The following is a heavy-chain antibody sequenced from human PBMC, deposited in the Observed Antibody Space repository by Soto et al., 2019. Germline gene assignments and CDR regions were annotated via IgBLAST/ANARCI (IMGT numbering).Heavy chain of an antibody. D-gene: IGHD2-15*01. Sequence: SVKVASTASGYPLTGYYSHWVRQAPGQGLEWMGWINPNSGGTNYAQKFQGRVTISRDNAKRSLYLQMMSLTAEDTAIYYCVRGGGGGLFDPCGQRTMVTVSS. CDR3: VRGGGGGLFDP. V-gene: IGHV1-2*02. CDR1: GYPLTGYY. CDR2: INPNSGGT. J-gene: IGHJ5*02.